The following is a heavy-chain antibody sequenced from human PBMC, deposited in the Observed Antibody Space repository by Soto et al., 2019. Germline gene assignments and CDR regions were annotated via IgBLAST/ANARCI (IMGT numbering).Heavy chain of an antibody. V-gene: IGHV1-69*01. CDR1: GGTFSSYD. Sequence: QVQLMQSGAEVKKPGSSVKVSCKASGGTFSSYDINWVRQAPGQGLEWLGGIIAMFGTANYAQNFRGRITITADESTSTVYMELNSLRSEDTAVYYCAGMAAAKYYFDYWGQGTEVTVSS. CDR2: IIAMFGTA. D-gene: IGHD6-25*01. J-gene: IGHJ4*02. CDR3: AGMAAAKYYFDY.